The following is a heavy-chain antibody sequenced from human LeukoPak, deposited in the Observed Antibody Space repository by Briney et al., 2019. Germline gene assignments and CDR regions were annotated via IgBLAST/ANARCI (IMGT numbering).Heavy chain of an antibody. CDR1: GGSLRTYY. Sequence: SETLSLTCGVYGGSLRTYYWTWVRQPPGKGLEWIGEVNHIGTTNYNPTLESRVTISVDTAKNHLSLKLTSVTAADAAVYYCARACRFYYGLDVWGQGTTVTVSS. CDR3: ARACRFYYGLDV. J-gene: IGHJ6*02. CDR2: VNHIGTT. V-gene: IGHV4-34*01.